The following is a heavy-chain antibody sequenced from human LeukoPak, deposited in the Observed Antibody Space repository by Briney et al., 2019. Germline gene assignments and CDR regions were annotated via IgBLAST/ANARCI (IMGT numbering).Heavy chain of an antibody. D-gene: IGHD6-13*01. CDR1: GGSFSGYY. J-gene: IGHJ3*02. V-gene: IGHV4-34*01. Sequence: SETLSLTCAVYGGSFSGYYWSWIRQPPGKGLEWIGEINHSGSTNYNPSLKSRVTISVDTSKNQFSLKLSSVTAADTAVYYCARQRLYAAGTFWDAFDIWGQGTMVTVSS. CDR3: ARQRLYAAGTFWDAFDI. CDR2: INHSGST.